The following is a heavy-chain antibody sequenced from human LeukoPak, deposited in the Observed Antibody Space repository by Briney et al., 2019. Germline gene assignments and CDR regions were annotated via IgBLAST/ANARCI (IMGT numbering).Heavy chain of an antibody. Sequence: SETLSLTCTVSGGSISSYYWGWIRQPPGKGLEWIGSIYYSGSTYYKSSLKSRVTISVDTSKNQFSLKLSSVTAADTAVYYCARHADLLSNWFDPWGQGTLVTVSS. CDR2: IYYSGST. V-gene: IGHV4-39*01. CDR3: ARHADLLSNWFDP. D-gene: IGHD3-16*01. CDR1: GGSISSYY. J-gene: IGHJ5*02.